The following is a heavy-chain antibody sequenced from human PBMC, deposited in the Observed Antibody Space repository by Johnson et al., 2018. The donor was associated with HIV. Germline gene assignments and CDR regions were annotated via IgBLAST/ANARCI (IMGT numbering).Heavy chain of an antibody. Sequence: QVQLVESGGGVVQPGRSLRLSCAASGFTFSSYDMHWVRQAPGKGLEWVALISYDGSNKYHAYSVKGRFTISRDNSKNTLYLQMNSLRPEDTAAYYCATIAAHGAAFDIWGQGTVVTVSS. CDR3: ATIAAHGAAFDI. V-gene: IGHV3-30*03. D-gene: IGHD6-25*01. CDR2: ISYDGSNK. J-gene: IGHJ3*02. CDR1: GFTFSSYD.